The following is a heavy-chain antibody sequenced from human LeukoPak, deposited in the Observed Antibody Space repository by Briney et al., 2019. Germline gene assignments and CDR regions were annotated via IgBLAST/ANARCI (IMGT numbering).Heavy chain of an antibody. V-gene: IGHV3-7*01. Sequence: PGGSLRLSCAASGFTFTSYWMTWVRQAPGTGLELVANIKEDGSEKYYVDSVRGRFTISRDNAKNSLYLQMNSLRVEDTAVYYCVYGGSYYVAWGQGTLVTVSS. CDR2: IKEDGSEK. D-gene: IGHD1-26*01. J-gene: IGHJ5*02. CDR1: GFTFTSYW. CDR3: VYGGSYYVA.